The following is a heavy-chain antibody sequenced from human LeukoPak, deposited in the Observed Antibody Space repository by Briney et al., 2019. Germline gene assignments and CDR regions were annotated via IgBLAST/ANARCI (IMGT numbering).Heavy chain of an antibody. Sequence: GSLRLSCAASGFTFSSYSMNWVRQAPGKGLEWVSSISSSGYIYYADSVKGRFTISRDNAKNSLYLQMNSLRAEDTAVYYCARGYSYGNPWFDPWGQGTLVTVSS. CDR3: ARGYSYGNPWFDP. CDR1: GFTFSSYS. D-gene: IGHD5-18*01. CDR2: ISSSGYI. J-gene: IGHJ5*02. V-gene: IGHV3-21*01.